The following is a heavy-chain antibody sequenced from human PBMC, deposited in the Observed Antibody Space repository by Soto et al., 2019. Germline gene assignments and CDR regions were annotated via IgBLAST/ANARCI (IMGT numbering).Heavy chain of an antibody. CDR1: GGTFSSYA. V-gene: IGHV1-69*01. CDR3: ARDSADYYGSGIFPGVP. D-gene: IGHD3-10*01. J-gene: IGHJ5*02. CDR2: IIPISGTA. Sequence: QVQLVQSGAEVKKPGSSVKVSCKASGGTFSSYAISWVRQAPGQGLEWMGGIIPISGTANYAQKFQGRVTITADESTSTAYMELSSLRSEDTAVYYCARDSADYYGSGIFPGVPWGQGTLVTVSS.